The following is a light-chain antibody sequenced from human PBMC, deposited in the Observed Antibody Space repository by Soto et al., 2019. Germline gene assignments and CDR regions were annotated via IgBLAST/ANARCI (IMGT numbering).Light chain of an antibody. CDR1: QSISNW. CDR3: QQYHSYRT. J-gene: IGKJ1*01. Sequence: DIQLTQSPSTLPASVGDRVTITCRASQSISNWLAWYHQKPGTAPRLLIYHASTLESGVPSRFSGSGSGTEFTLTISSLQSDDFATYYCQQYHSYRTFGQGTKVDIK. V-gene: IGKV1-5*01. CDR2: HAS.